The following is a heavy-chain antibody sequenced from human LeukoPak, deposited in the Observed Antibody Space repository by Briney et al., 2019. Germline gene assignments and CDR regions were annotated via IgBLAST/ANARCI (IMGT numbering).Heavy chain of an antibody. V-gene: IGHV3-21*01. CDR1: GFTFSSYS. CDR2: ISSSSSYI. D-gene: IGHD2-2*02. Sequence: KTGGSLRLSCAASGFTFSSYSMNWVRQAPGKGLEWVSSISSSSSYIYYADSVKGRFTISRDNAKNSLYLQMNSLRAEDTAVYYCASASIVVVPAAIDGWGQGTLVTVSS. J-gene: IGHJ4*02. CDR3: ASASIVVVPAAIDG.